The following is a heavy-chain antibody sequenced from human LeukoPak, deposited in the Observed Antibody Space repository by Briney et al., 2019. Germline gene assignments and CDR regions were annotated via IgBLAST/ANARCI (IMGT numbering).Heavy chain of an antibody. CDR3: ARETAYFDY. V-gene: IGHV3-48*01. D-gene: IGHD2-21*02. Sequence: GGSLRLSCAASGFTFSSYSMTWVRQAPGKGLEWVSYISSSSSTIYYADSVKGRFTISRDNAKNSLYLQMNSLRAEDTAVYYCARETAYFDYWGQGTLVTVSS. CDR2: ISSSSSTI. CDR1: GFTFSSYS. J-gene: IGHJ4*02.